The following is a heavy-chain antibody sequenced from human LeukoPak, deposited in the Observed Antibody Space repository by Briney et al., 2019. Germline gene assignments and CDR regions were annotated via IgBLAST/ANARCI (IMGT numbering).Heavy chain of an antibody. CDR3: AREALWPPRGPRGYSYGYLDY. J-gene: IGHJ4*02. D-gene: IGHD5-18*01. V-gene: IGHV4-31*01. Sequence: PSQTLSLTCTVSGGSISSGGYYWSWIRQHPGKGLEWIGYIYYSGSTYYNPSLKSLVTISVDTSKNQFSLKLSSVTAADTAVYYCAREALWPPRGPRGYSYGYLDYWGQGTLVTVSS. CDR2: IYYSGST. CDR1: GGSISSGGYY.